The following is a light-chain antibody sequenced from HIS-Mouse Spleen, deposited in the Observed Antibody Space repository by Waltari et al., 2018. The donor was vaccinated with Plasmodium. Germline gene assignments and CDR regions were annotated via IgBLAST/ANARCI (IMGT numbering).Light chain of an antibody. Sequence: SYELTQPPSVSGSPGQTARITCSGDALPKKYAYWYQQKSGQAPVLVIYEDSKRPSGIPERFSGSSSGNTATLTISGVQVGDEADYYCYSTDSSSNHRVFGGGTKLTVL. CDR2: EDS. J-gene: IGLJ3*02. CDR1: ALPKKY. V-gene: IGLV3-10*01. CDR3: YSTDSSSNHRV.